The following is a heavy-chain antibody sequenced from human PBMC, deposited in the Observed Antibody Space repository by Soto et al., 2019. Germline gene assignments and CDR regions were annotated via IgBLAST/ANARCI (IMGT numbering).Heavy chain of an antibody. CDR2: ISSNGGST. Sequence: GWSLRLSCADSGFTFISYAMHWVRQAPGKGLEYVSAISSNGGSTYYADSVKGRFTISRDNSKNTLYLQMSSLRAEDTAVYYCVKPLLEWFGGESNWFDPWGQGTLVTVSS. J-gene: IGHJ5*02. V-gene: IGHV3-64D*06. CDR3: VKPLLEWFGGESNWFDP. D-gene: IGHD3-3*01. CDR1: GFTFISYA.